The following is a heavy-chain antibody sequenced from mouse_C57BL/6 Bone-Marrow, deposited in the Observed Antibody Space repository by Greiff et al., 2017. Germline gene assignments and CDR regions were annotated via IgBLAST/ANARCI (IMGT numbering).Heavy chain of an antibody. CDR2: IYPGGGYT. Sequence: VKLVESGAELVRPGTSVKMSCKASGYTFTNYWIGWAKQRPGHGLEWIGDIYPGGGYTNYNEKFKGKATLTADKSSSTAYMQFSSLTSEDSAIYYCARFGDYDGFAYWGQGTLVTVSA. V-gene: IGHV1-63*01. CDR3: ARFGDYDGFAY. D-gene: IGHD2-4*01. J-gene: IGHJ3*01. CDR1: GYTFTNYW.